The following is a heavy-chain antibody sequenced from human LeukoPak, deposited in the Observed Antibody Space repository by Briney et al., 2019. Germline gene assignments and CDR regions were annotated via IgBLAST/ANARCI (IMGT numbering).Heavy chain of an antibody. Sequence: PSETLSLTCTVSGGTISSYYWNWVRQPPGKGLEWIWYIHYSGSTKYNPFLKSRITILVDASKNQFSLKLSSVTDAVTAVYYCARDPEGTTVVDYWGQGTLVTVSS. CDR1: GGTISSYY. CDR3: ARDPEGTTVVDY. V-gene: IGHV4-59*12. J-gene: IGHJ4*02. D-gene: IGHD1-7*01. CDR2: IHYSGST.